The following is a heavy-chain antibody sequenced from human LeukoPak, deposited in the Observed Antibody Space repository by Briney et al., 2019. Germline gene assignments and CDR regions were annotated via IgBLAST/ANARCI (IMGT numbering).Heavy chain of an antibody. CDR2: IRYDGSNK. J-gene: IGHJ4*02. CDR3: ARIPYYYGSGSLI. CDR1: GFTFSNYG. Sequence: LSGGSLRISCAASGFTFSNYGMHWVRQAPGKGLEWVASIRYDGSNKYYADSVKGRFTISRDNSKNTLYLQMNSLRAEDTAVYYCARIPYYYGSGSLIWGQGTLVTVSS. D-gene: IGHD3-10*01. V-gene: IGHV3-30*02.